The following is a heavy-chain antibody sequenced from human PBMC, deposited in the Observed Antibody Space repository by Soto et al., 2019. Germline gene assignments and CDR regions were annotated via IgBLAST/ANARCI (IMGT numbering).Heavy chain of an antibody. D-gene: IGHD3-3*01. J-gene: IGHJ6*03. CDR3: ARGRTYYDFLSGPSPHADYYYSSFTDV. V-gene: IGHV1-69*02. Sequence: SVKVSCKASGGTFSSYTISWVRQAPGQGLEWMGRIIPILGIANYAQKFQGRVTITADKATSTAYMELSSLRSEDTAVYYCARGRTYYDFLSGPSPHADYYYSSFTDVWGKGTTVTVSS. CDR1: GGTFSSYT. CDR2: IIPILGIA.